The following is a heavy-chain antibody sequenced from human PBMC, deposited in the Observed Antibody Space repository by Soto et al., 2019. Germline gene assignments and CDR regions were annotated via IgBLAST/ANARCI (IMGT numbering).Heavy chain of an antibody. CDR2: ISHDGGNR. D-gene: IGHD5-12*01. J-gene: IGHJ4*02. Sequence: QVQLVESGGGVVHPGTSLTLSCAASGFTFSSYGMHWVRQAPGKGLEWVAVISHDGGNRYYADSVKGRFTISRDDSEKMLYLQMTSLRVEDTAVYYCAKDPQDWLRSDFDYWGQGTLVTVSS. V-gene: IGHV3-30*18. CDR3: AKDPQDWLRSDFDY. CDR1: GFTFSSYG.